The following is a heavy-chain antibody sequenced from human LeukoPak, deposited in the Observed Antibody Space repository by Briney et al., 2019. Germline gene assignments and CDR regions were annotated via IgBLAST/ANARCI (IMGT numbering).Heavy chain of an antibody. V-gene: IGHV3-15*01. J-gene: IGHJ6*02. CDR3: AAGGRV. D-gene: IGHD3-10*01. Sequence: PGGCLRLSCAASGYTLSNAWVNWVRQARGKGLEWVGRIQSKTDGGTTEYAAPVKGRFTISRDDSTNTLYLQMNSLKTEDTGVYYCAAGGRVWGQGTTVTVSS. CDR2: IQSKTDGGTT. CDR1: GYTLSNAW.